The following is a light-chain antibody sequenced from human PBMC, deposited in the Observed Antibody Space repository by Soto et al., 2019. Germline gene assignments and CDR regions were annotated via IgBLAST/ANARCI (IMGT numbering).Light chain of an antibody. J-gene: IGKJ2*01. CDR3: QQYDTWPPA. Sequence: EVLMTQSPATLSVSPGERATLSCRASQSVSSNLAWYQQKPGQAPRLLIYGASTRAPGIPDRFSGSGSGTECTLTNSSLQSEDLAVFFCQQYDTWPPALGQGTKVEMK. CDR2: GAS. V-gene: IGKV3-15*01. CDR1: QSVSSN.